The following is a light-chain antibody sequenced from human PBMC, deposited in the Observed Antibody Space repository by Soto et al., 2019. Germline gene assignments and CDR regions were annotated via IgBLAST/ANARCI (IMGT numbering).Light chain of an antibody. CDR2: DAS. Sequence: EIVLTQSPATLSLSPGERATLSCRASQSVASYLAWYQQRPGQAPRLLISDASKRATGIPGRISGSGSGKDLHPTISSLEPEDFAVYYCQQRSNWPRTFGQGTRVDIK. CDR3: QQRSNWPRT. CDR1: QSVASY. V-gene: IGKV3-11*01. J-gene: IGKJ1*01.